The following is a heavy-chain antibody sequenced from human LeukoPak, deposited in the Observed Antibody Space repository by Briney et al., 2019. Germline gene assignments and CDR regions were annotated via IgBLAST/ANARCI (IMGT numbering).Heavy chain of an antibody. D-gene: IGHD4-17*01. CDR1: GFTFSSYA. CDR2: ISGSGGST. CDR3: AKSISLRMATVTTRGDAFDI. Sequence: GGSLRLSCAASGFTFSSYAMSWVRQAPGKGLEWVSTISGSGGSTYYADSVKGRFTISRDNSKNTLYLQMNSLRAEDTAVYYCAKSISLRMATVTTRGDAFDIWGQGTMVTVSS. V-gene: IGHV3-23*01. J-gene: IGHJ3*02.